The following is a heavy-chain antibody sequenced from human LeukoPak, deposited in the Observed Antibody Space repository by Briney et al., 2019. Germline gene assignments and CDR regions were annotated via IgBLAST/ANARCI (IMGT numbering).Heavy chain of an antibody. Sequence: SVKVSCKASGGTFSSYAISWVRQAPGQGLEWMGGIIPIFGTANYAQKFQGRVTITADESTSTAYMELSSLRSEDTAVYYCASVSRVRGYFDLWGRGTLVTVSS. J-gene: IGHJ2*01. CDR3: ASVSRVRGYFDL. V-gene: IGHV1-69*13. CDR1: GGTFSSYA. CDR2: IIPIFGTA. D-gene: IGHD3-10*01.